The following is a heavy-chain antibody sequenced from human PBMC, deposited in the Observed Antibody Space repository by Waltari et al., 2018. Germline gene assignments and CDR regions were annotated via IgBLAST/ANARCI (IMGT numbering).Heavy chain of an antibody. CDR1: GFPFSSYI. Sequence: EVQLVESGGGLVKPGGSLRLSCAASGFPFSSYIMNWVRQAPGKGLEWVSSISSSSSYIYYADSVKGRFTISRDNAKNSLYLQMNSLRAEDTAVYYCAREKVVAGCPPDYWGQGTLVTVSS. CDR2: ISSSSSYI. CDR3: AREKVVAGCPPDY. D-gene: IGHD2-2*01. V-gene: IGHV3-21*01. J-gene: IGHJ4*02.